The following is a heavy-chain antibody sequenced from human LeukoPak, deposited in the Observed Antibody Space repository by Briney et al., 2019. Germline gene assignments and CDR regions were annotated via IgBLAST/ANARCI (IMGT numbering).Heavy chain of an antibody. D-gene: IGHD7-27*01. V-gene: IGHV4-59*08. CDR2: IYFTGST. J-gene: IGHJ4*02. Sequence: SETLSLTCTVSGGSINYYYWSWIRQPPGKGLEWIGYIYFTGSTDYSPSLKSRVTISVDTSKDQFSLRLRSVTAADTAVYYCARHDVTGGYFFDSWGQGTLVTVAS. CDR3: ARHDVTGGYFFDS. CDR1: GGSINYYY.